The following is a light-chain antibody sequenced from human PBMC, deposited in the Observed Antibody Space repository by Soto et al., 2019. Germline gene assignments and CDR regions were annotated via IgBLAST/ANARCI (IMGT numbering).Light chain of an antibody. V-gene: IGKV1-5*03. CDR3: QQYKSYPWT. CDR2: KAS. J-gene: IGKJ1*01. Sequence: DIPMTQSPSTLSASEGDRVTITCRASQSISTWLAWHQQKPGKAPKLLIYKASSLESGVPSRFSGSGSGTEFTLTIRSLQPDDFATYYCQQYKSYPWTFGQGTKVEI. CDR1: QSISTW.